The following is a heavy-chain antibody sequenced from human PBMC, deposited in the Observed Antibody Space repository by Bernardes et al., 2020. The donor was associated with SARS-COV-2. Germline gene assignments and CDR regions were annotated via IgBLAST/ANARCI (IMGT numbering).Heavy chain of an antibody. CDR2: ITDSGDST. Sequence: GGSLRLSCEVSGFTFSSYTMNWVRQAPGKGLEWVSTITDSGDSTYYADSVKGRFTISRDNSKDRLYLQMNSLRAEDTAVYFCAKSYSSSPAEYWGQGTLVTVSS. CDR3: AKSYSSSPAEY. V-gene: IGHV3-23*01. D-gene: IGHD6-13*01. J-gene: IGHJ4*02. CDR1: GFTFSSYT.